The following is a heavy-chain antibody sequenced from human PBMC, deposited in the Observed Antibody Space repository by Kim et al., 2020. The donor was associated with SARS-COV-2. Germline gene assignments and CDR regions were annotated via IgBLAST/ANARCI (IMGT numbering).Heavy chain of an antibody. CDR1: GFTFDDYA. J-gene: IGHJ1*01. CDR2: ISWNSGSI. V-gene: IGHV3-9*01. CDR3: AKDFTPFGVVISGYFQH. D-gene: IGHD3-3*01. Sequence: GGSLRLSCAASGFTFDDYAMHWVRQAPGKGLEWVSGISWNSGSIGYADSVKGRFTISRDNAKNSLYLQMNSLRAEDTALYYCAKDFTPFGVVISGYFQHWGQGTLVTVSS.